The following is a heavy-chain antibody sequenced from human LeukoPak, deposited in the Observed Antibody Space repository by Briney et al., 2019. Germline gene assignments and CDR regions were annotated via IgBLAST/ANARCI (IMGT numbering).Heavy chain of an antibody. CDR1: GYTFTSYG. D-gene: IGHD3-3*01. Sequence: ASVKVSCKASGYTFTSYGISWVRQAPGQGLEWMGWIGAYNGNTNYAQKLQGRVTMTTDTSTSTAYMELRSLRSDDTAVYYCARVSDDFWSGYPFDYWGQGTLVTVSS. V-gene: IGHV1-18*01. CDR3: ARVSDDFWSGYPFDY. J-gene: IGHJ4*02. CDR2: IGAYNGNT.